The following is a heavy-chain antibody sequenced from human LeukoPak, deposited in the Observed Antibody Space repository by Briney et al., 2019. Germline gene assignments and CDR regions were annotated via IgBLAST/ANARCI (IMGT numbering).Heavy chain of an antibody. V-gene: IGHV3-23*01. CDR3: AKGPQLGSGYHPDY. J-gene: IGHJ4*02. CDR1: GFTFSSAA. Sequence: GRSLSLSCAASGFTFSSAAMTWVRQAPGKGLEWISTITGSDDATYYGDSVRGRFTISRDYSKNTLHLQMNSLRVEDTALYYCAKGPQLGSGYHPDYWGQGTLVTVSS. CDR2: ITGSDDAT. D-gene: IGHD3-22*01.